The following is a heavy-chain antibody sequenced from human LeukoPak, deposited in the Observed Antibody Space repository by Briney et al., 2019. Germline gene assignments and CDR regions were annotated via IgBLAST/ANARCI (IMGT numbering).Heavy chain of an antibody. CDR1: GYTFTSYY. J-gene: IGHJ4*02. Sequence: EASVKVSCKASGYTFTSYYIHWVRQAPGQGLEWMGMIYPRDGSTSYAQNFQGRVTVTRDTSTTTVHMELRGLRSEDTAVYYCARDQEGFDYWGQGTVVTVSS. CDR3: ARDQEGFDY. V-gene: IGHV1-46*01. CDR2: IYPRDGST.